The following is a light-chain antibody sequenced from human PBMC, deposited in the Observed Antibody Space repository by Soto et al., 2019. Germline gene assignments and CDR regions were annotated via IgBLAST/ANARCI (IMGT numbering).Light chain of an antibody. V-gene: IGKV3-20*01. CDR2: GAS. J-gene: IGKJ4*01. CDR1: HSMSNSN. Sequence: IVLTQSPGTLSLSPGDRATLSCRASHSMSNSNLAWYQHKPGQAPRLLIYGASNRATGIPDRFSGSGSGTDLILAISRLEPEDVAVYYGQEFASNFGGRAKVDI. CDR3: QEFASN.